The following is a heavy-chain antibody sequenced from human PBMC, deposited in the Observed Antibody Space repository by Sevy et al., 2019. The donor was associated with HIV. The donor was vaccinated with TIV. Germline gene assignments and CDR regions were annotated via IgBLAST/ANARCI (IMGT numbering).Heavy chain of an antibody. CDR3: AREGDSTHYGLIDY. CDR1: GYTFTDNF. J-gene: IGHJ4*02. Sequence: ASVKVSCKASGYTFTDNFLHWVRQAPGRGLEWMGRMNPKSGGTKYAQNFQGRVTMTRDTSTSTAYMEVSRLRFDDTAVYYCAREGDSTHYGLIDYWGQGSLVTVSS. V-gene: IGHV1-2*06. D-gene: IGHD4-17*01. CDR2: MNPKSGGT.